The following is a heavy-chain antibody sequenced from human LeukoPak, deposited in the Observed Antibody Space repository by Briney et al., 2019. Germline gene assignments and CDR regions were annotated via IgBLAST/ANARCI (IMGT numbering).Heavy chain of an antibody. CDR3: AREDGYVPFDY. D-gene: IGHD5-24*01. Sequence: GGSLRLSCAASGFTFDDYGMSWVRQAPGKGLEWVSGINWNGDRRSYVDSVKGRFTISRDNAKNSLYLQMNSLRAEDMALYYCAREDGYVPFDYWGQGALITVSS. V-gene: IGHV3-20*04. J-gene: IGHJ4*02. CDR1: GFTFDDYG. CDR2: INWNGDRR.